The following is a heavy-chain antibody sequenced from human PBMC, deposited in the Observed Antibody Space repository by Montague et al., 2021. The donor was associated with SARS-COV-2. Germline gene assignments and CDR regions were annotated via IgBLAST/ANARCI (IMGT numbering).Heavy chain of an antibody. D-gene: IGHD5-18*01. CDR3: ARGGGYSYGGIDY. CDR2: INQSGST. V-gene: IGHV4-34*01. Sequence: SETLSLTCAVYGGSFSGYYWSWIRQPPGKGLEWIGEINQSGSTNYNPSXKSRVTISVDTSKNQFSLKLSSVTAADTAVYYCARGGGYSYGGIDYWGQGTLVTVSS. J-gene: IGHJ4*02. CDR1: GGSFSGYY.